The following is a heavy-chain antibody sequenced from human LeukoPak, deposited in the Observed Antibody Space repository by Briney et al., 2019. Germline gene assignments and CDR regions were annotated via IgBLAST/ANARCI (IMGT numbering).Heavy chain of an antibody. J-gene: IGHJ4*02. Sequence: PSETLSLTCTVSGESISSNSYYWGWIRQPPGKGLEWIGSLYYYGNTYYNPSLKSRVTISVDTSKNQFSLKLSSVTATDTAVYYCARMDVRGSGILPPDXWGQGTLVTVS. CDR1: GESISSNSYY. CDR3: ARMDVRGSGILPPDX. CDR2: LYYYGNT. V-gene: IGHV4-39*01. D-gene: IGHD3-10*01.